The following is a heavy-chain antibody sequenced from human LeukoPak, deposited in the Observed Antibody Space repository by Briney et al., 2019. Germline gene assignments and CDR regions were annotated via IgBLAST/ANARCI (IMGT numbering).Heavy chain of an antibody. CDR3: VRDREGFDY. Sequence: ASVKVSCKASGYTFTNNYLHWVRQAPGQGLEWMGMIYPRDGSTSYAQNFQGRVTVTRDTSTTTVHMELRGLRSEDTAVYYCVRDREGFDYWGQGTVVTVSS. CDR1: GYTFTNNY. V-gene: IGHV1-46*01. J-gene: IGHJ4*02. CDR2: IYPRDGST.